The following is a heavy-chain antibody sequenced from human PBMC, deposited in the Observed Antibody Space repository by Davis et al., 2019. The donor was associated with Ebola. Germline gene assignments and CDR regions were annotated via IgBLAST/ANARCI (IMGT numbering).Heavy chain of an antibody. CDR2: ISHSGST. V-gene: IGHV4-38-2*02. CDR3: AKRDPRTYNNDWGDDV. J-gene: IGHJ4*02. Sequence: MPSETLSLTCSVSGFSISGGYYWGWIRQAPGKGMEWIGSISHSGSTYFTPSLRSRVTISVDTATNRFSLEVNSVTAADTAVYFCAKRDPRTYNNDWGDDVWGPGTLVTVSS. CDR1: GFSISGGYY. D-gene: IGHD7-27*01.